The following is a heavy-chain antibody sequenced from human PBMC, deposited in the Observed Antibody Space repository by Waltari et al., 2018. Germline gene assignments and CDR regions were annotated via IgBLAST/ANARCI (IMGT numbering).Heavy chain of an antibody. CDR3: ARSRTVQGVMSYYYYGMDV. J-gene: IGHJ6*02. V-gene: IGHV1-46*01. CDR1: GYTFTSYY. D-gene: IGHD3-10*01. CDR2: IKPSGGST. Sequence: QVQLVQSGAEVKKPGASVKVSCKASGYTFTSYYMHWVRQAPGQGLEWMGIIKPSGGSTSYAQKFQGRVTMTRDTSTSTVYMELSSLRSEDTAVYYCARSRTVQGVMSYYYYGMDVWGQGTTVTVSS.